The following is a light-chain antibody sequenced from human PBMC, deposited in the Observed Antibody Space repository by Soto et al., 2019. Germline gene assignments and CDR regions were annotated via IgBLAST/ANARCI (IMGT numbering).Light chain of an antibody. Sequence: DIQMTQSPSSLSASVGDRVTITCRASQSINNELNWYQQTPGKAPKLLIYAASTLQSGVPSRFSGSGSGTDFTLTISSLQPEYFAVFYCQQGYSTPPWTFGQGTKVEI. CDR1: QSINNE. CDR2: AAS. CDR3: QQGYSTPPWT. V-gene: IGKV1-39*01. J-gene: IGKJ1*01.